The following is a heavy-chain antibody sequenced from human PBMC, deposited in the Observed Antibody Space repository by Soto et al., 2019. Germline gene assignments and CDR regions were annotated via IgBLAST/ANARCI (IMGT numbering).Heavy chain of an antibody. V-gene: IGHV5-51*01. CDR1: GYSFTSYW. J-gene: IGHJ6*02. CDR2: IYPGDSYT. Sequence: GQSMKISSKGSGYSFTSYWIGWVRQMPGKGLEWMGIIYPGDSYTRYSPSFQGQVTISADKSISTAYLQWSSLKASDTAMYYCARRGWSRGDGMDVWGQGTTVTVSS. D-gene: IGHD3-16*01. CDR3: ARRGWSRGDGMDV.